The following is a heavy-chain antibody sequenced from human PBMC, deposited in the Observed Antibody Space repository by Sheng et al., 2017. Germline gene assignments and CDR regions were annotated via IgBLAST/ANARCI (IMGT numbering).Heavy chain of an antibody. CDR2: INWGGNDK. D-gene: IGHD3-22*01. J-gene: IGHJ4*02. Sequence: EVQLVESGGGLVQPGGSLRLSCTASGFTFVGYWMTWVRQAPGKGLEWVANINWGGNDKYYVDSVKGRFTISRDNAKNSLYLQMSSLRVEDTAVYYCAKHDNSESYCIDYWGQG. CDR3: AKHDNSESYCIDY. V-gene: IGHV3-7*01. CDR1: GFTFVGYW.